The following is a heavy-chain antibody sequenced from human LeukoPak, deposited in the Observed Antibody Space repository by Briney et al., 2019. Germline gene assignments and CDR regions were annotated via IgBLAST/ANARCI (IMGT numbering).Heavy chain of an antibody. Sequence: ASVKVSCKASGYTFTGYYMHWVRQAPGQGLEWVGWINPNSGGTNYAQKFQGRVTMTRDTSISTAYMELSRLRSDDTAVYYCARAGETYYFDSSGFTIDYWGQGTLVTVSS. CDR2: INPNSGGT. D-gene: IGHD3-22*01. CDR3: ARAGETYYFDSSGFTIDY. V-gene: IGHV1-2*02. J-gene: IGHJ4*02. CDR1: GYTFTGYY.